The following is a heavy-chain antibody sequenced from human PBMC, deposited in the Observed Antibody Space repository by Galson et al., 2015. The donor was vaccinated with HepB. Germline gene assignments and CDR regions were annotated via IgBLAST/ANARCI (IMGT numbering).Heavy chain of an antibody. Sequence: SVKVSCKASGYTFTSYAMHWVRQAPGQRLEWMGWINAGNGNTKYSQKFQGRVTITRDTSASTAYMELSSLRSEDTAVYYCARDLDTIFGVVTASGLDYWGQGTLVTVSS. CDR3: ARDLDTIFGVVTASGLDY. CDR1: GYTFTSYA. J-gene: IGHJ4*02. D-gene: IGHD3-3*01. CDR2: INAGNGNT. V-gene: IGHV1-3*01.